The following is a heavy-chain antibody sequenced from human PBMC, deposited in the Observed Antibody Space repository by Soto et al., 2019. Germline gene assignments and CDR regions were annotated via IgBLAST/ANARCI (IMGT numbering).Heavy chain of an antibody. J-gene: IGHJ4*02. CDR1: GGSFSGYY. V-gene: IGHV4-34*02. D-gene: IGHD2-2*01. CDR3: ARERMVPAGPLYYFDY. CDR2: INHNGLT. Sequence: QVQLQQWGAGLLKPAETLSLTCSVYGGSFSGYYWSWIRQAPGKGLEWIGEINHNGLTNYAPSLKSRVTISVDMSKNQFSLRLTSVTAADTAVYYCARERMVPAGPLYYFDYWGQGTLVTVSS.